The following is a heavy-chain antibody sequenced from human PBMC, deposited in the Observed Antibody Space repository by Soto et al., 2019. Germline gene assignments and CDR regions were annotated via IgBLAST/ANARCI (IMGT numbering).Heavy chain of an antibody. D-gene: IGHD2-15*01. CDR1: GFAFSGYG. CDR2: IWFDGSDA. CDR3: AREGYCSGGGCSGGMDV. V-gene: IGHV3-33*01. J-gene: IGHJ6*02. Sequence: QARLVESGGGVVRPGRSQRLSCAASGFAFSGYGMHWVRQAPGKGLEWVAFIWFDGSDALYSDSVKGRFSITRDNSKNTLFLQLNSLRGDDTAVYYCAREGYCSGGGCSGGMDVWGQGTTVTVSS.